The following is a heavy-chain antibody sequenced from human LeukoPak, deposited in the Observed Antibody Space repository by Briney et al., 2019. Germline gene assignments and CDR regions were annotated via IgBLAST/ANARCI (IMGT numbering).Heavy chain of an antibody. Sequence: PGGSLRPSCAASGFGFISYNMNWVRQAPGKGLEWVSSISSSSRSIYYADSVKGRFTISRDNAKNSLYLQMNSLRGEDTAVYYCARALYSSSWYEEKWFDPWGQGTLVTVSS. D-gene: IGHD6-13*01. J-gene: IGHJ5*02. CDR3: ARALYSSSWYEEKWFDP. CDR1: GFGFISYN. V-gene: IGHV3-21*01. CDR2: ISSSSRSI.